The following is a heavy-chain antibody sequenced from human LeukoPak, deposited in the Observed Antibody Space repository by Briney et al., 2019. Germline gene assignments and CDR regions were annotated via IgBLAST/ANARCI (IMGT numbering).Heavy chain of an antibody. Sequence: GASLQISCKGSGYSFTTYWIGWVRQMPGKGLEWMGRIDPSDSYTNYCPSFQGHVTISVDKSINTAYLQWSSLKASDTAMYYCARHATGTTDYWGQGTLVTVSS. V-gene: IGHV5-10-1*01. J-gene: IGHJ4*02. CDR3: ARHATGTTDY. D-gene: IGHD1-1*01. CDR1: GYSFTTYW. CDR2: IDPSDSYT.